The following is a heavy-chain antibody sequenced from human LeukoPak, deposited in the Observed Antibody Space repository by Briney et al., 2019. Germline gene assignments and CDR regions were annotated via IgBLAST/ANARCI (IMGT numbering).Heavy chain of an antibody. CDR2: INGDGRNI. Sequence: GGSLRLSCVASGFTFSSYWMHWVRQDPRKGLVWVSRINGDGRNINYADSVRGRFTISRDNAKSTLYLQMNTLRVEDTAVYYCTRDLMDYDVSTGLHHYYMDVWGQGTTVTVSS. CDR3: TRDLMDYDVSTGLHHYYMDV. CDR1: GFTFSSYW. V-gene: IGHV3-74*01. D-gene: IGHD3-9*01. J-gene: IGHJ6*02.